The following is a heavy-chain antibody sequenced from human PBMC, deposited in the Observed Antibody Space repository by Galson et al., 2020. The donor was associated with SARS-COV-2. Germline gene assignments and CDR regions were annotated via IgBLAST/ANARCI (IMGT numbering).Heavy chain of an antibody. Sequence: ASVKVSCKASGYTFTSYYMHWVRQAPGQGLEWMGIINPSGGSTSYAQKFQGRVTMTRDTSTSTVYMELSSLRSEDTAVYYCARDTLYYDSRGSAYYYGMDVWGQGTTVTVSS. D-gene: IGHD3-22*01. J-gene: IGHJ6*02. V-gene: IGHV1-46*01. CDR1: GYTFTSYY. CDR3: ARDTLYYDSRGSAYYYGMDV. CDR2: INPSGGST.